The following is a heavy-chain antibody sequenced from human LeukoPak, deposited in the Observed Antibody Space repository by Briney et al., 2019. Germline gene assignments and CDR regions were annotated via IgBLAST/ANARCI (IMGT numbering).Heavy chain of an antibody. CDR3: ARHSTHCSGASCYQIYFDH. D-gene: IGHD2-15*01. CDR1: GFTFSGYT. J-gene: IGHJ4*02. Sequence: GGSLRLSCAVSGFTFSGYTMNWVRQAPGKGLEWVSSISLSSTYIFYADSVNGRFTISSANTTNSLYLQLNSLSAEDSAIYYCARHSTHCSGASCYQIYFDHWGQGTPVTVSS. V-gene: IGHV3-21*01. CDR2: ISLSSTYI.